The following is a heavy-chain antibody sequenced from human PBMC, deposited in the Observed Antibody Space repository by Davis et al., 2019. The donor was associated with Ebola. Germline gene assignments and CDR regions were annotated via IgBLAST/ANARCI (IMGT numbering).Heavy chain of an antibody. V-gene: IGHV5-51*01. CDR2: IYPGDSDT. Sequence: GESLKISCKGSGYSLTSYWIGWVRQMPGKGLEWMGIIYPGDSDTRYSPSFQGQVTISADKSISTAYLQWSSLKASDTAMYYCARGSRGIAVAGAMDYWGQGTLVTVSS. CDR3: ARGSRGIAVAGAMDY. CDR1: GYSLTSYW. D-gene: IGHD6-19*01. J-gene: IGHJ4*02.